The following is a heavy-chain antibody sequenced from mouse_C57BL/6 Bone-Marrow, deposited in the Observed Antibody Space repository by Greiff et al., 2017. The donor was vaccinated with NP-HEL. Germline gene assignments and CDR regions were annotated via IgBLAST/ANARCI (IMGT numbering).Heavy chain of an antibody. CDR2: IDPETGGT. Sequence: VKLMESGAELVRPGASVTLSCKASGYTFTDYEMHWVKQTPVHGLEWIGAIDPETGGTAYNQKFKGKAILTADKSSSTAYMELRSLTSEDSAVYYCTREEIYHYGSRRWYFDVWGTGTTVTVSS. D-gene: IGHD1-1*01. J-gene: IGHJ1*03. CDR3: TREEIYHYGSRRWYFDV. CDR1: GYTFTDYE. V-gene: IGHV1-15*01.